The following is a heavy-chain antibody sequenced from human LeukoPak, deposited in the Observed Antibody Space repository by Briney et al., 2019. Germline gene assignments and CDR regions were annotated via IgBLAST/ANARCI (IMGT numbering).Heavy chain of an antibody. CDR1: GFTFSSYS. V-gene: IGHV3-9*01. CDR3: AKDVLRYLPPDAFDI. J-gene: IGHJ3*02. D-gene: IGHD3-9*01. Sequence: GGSLRLSCAASGFTFSSYSMNWVRQAPGKGLEWVSGISWNSGSIGYADSVKGRFTISRDNAKNSLYLQMYSLRAEDTALYYCAKDVLRYLPPDAFDIWGQGTMVTVSS. CDR2: ISWNSGSI.